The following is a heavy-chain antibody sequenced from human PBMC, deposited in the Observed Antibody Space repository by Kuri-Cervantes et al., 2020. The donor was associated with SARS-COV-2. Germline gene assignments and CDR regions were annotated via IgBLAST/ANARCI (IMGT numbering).Heavy chain of an antibody. D-gene: IGHD3-9*01. CDR2: IYSGGST. J-gene: IGHJ4*02. CDR1: GFTVSSNY. Sequence: GESLKISCAAPGFTVSSNYTSWVRQAPGKGLEWVSVIYSGGSTYYADSVKGRFTISRDNSKNTLYLQMNSLRAEDTAVYYCARDGYFDWLFQGDYFDYWGQGTLVTVSS. CDR3: ARDGYFDWLFQGDYFDY. V-gene: IGHV3-66*02.